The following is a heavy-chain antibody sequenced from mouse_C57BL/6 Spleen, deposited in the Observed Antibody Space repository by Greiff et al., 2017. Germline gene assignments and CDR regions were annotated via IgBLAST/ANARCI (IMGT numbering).Heavy chain of an antibody. CDR1: GFTFSDYG. CDR3: AMESVAAY. V-gene: IGHV5-17*01. Sequence: EVMLVESGGGLVKPGGSLKLSCAASGFTFSDYGMHWVRQAPEKGLEWVAYISSGSSTIYYADPVTGRFTISRAHAKNTLFLQLTSLSSEDTAMYYCAMESVAAYWGQGTLVTVSA. D-gene: IGHD1-1*01. J-gene: IGHJ3*01. CDR2: ISSGSSTI.